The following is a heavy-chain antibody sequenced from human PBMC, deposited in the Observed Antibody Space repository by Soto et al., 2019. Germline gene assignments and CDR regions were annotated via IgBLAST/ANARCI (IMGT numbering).Heavy chain of an antibody. CDR3: ARSASGRYDMDV. Sequence: QVQLQESGPGLVKPSQTLSLTCTVSGGSISSGDYYWSWIRQPPGKDLEWIGYIHYRGSTYHNPSLKSRVAMSIDASRNQFSLKLSSVTAADTAEYYCARSASGRYDMDVWGQGTTVTVSS. D-gene: IGHD3-10*01. CDR2: IHYRGST. CDR1: GGSISSGDYY. J-gene: IGHJ6*02. V-gene: IGHV4-30-4*01.